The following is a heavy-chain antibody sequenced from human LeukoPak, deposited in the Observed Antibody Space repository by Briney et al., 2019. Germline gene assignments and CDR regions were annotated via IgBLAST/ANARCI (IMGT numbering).Heavy chain of an antibody. CDR3: ASKTGGNSVFNYYYYMDV. Sequence: TSETLSLTCTVSGGSISSSSYYWGWIRQPPGKGLEWIGSIYYSGSTYYNPSLKSRVTISVDTSENQFSLKLSSVTAADTAVYYCASKTGGNSVFNYYYYMDVWGKGTTVTVSS. J-gene: IGHJ6*03. V-gene: IGHV4-39*01. D-gene: IGHD4-23*01. CDR2: IYYSGST. CDR1: GGSISSSSYY.